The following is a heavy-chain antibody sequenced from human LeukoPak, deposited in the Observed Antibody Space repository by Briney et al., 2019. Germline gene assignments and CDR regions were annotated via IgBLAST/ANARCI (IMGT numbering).Heavy chain of an antibody. CDR1: GFTSDDYA. CDR2: ISWNSGSI. D-gene: IGHD5-12*01. Sequence: GRSLRLSCAASGFTSDDYAMHWVRQAPGKGLEWVSGISWNSGSIGYADSVKGRFTISRDNAKNSLYLQMNSLRAEDMALYYCARGYGGFEYYYYYMDVWGKGTTVTVSS. CDR3: ARGYGGFEYYYYYMDV. J-gene: IGHJ6*03. V-gene: IGHV3-9*02.